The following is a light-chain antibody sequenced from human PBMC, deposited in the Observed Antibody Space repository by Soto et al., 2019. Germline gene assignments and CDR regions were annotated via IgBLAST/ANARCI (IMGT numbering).Light chain of an antibody. J-gene: IGKJ1*01. CDR2: SAS. Sequence: EIQMTQSPSSLSASVGDIVTISCRASQSISSYLNWYQQKPGKAPNLLIYSASSLQSGVPSRFSGSGSGTDFTLTISSLQPEDFATYYCQQSYTTPRTFGQGTKVDIK. CDR3: QQSYTTPRT. V-gene: IGKV1-39*01. CDR1: QSISSY.